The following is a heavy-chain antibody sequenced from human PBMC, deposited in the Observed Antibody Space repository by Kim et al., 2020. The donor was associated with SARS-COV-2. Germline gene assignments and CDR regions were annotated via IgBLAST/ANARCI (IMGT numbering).Heavy chain of an antibody. J-gene: IGHJ6*02. D-gene: IGHD1-26*01. Sequence: YYADSVKGRFTISRDNSKNTLYLQMNSLRAEDTAVYYCARDRWGGSGSDVWGQGTTVTVSS. CDR3: ARDRWGGSGSDV. V-gene: IGHV3-33*01.